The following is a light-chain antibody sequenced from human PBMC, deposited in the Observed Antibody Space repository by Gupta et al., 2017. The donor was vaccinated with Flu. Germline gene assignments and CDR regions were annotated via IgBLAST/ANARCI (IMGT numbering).Light chain of an antibody. Sequence: EIVLTQSPGTLSLSPGERATLSCRASQSVSSSYLAWYQQKPGQAPRLLIYGASSRATGNPDRFSGSGSGTDFTLTISRLEPEDFAVYYCQQYGTSPRRYTFGQGTKLEIK. CDR3: QQYGTSPRRYT. V-gene: IGKV3-20*01. J-gene: IGKJ2*01. CDR1: QSVSSSY. CDR2: GAS.